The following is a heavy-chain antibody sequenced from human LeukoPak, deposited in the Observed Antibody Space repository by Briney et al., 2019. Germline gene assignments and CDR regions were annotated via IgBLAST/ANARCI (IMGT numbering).Heavy chain of an antibody. V-gene: IGHV4-34*01. J-gene: IGHJ4*02. D-gene: IGHD3-22*01. CDR3: AREFREYYYDSSGARVPGDY. CDR1: GGSFCGYY. Sequence: SETLSLTCAVYGGSFCGYYWSWIRQPPGKGLEWIGEINHSGSTNYNPSLKSRVTISVDTSKNQFSLKLSSVTAADTAVYYCAREFREYYYDSSGARVPGDYWGQGTLVTVSS. CDR2: INHSGST.